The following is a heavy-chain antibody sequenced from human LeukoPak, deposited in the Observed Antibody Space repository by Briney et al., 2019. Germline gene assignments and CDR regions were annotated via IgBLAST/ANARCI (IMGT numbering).Heavy chain of an antibody. CDR2: ISGSGGST. J-gene: IGHJ5*02. Sequence: GSLRLSCAASGFTFSSYAMSWVRQAPGKGLEWVSAISGSGGSTYYADSVKGRFTISRDNSKNTLYLQMNSLRAEDTAVYYCATTRYIVVVTAIPNWFDPWGQGTLVTVSS. V-gene: IGHV3-23*01. CDR1: GFTFSSYA. D-gene: IGHD2-21*02. CDR3: ATTRYIVVVTAIPNWFDP.